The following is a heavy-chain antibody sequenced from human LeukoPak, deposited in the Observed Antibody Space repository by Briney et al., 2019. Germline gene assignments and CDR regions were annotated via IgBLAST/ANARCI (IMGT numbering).Heavy chain of an antibody. CDR1: DYSISSGYY. J-gene: IGHJ6*02. Sequence: SETLSLTCSVSDYSISSGYYWGWIRQPPGKGLEWIGSIYHSGSTYYNPPLKSRVTISVDTSKNQFSLKLSSVTAADTAVYYCARDGVPGLYYYGMDVWGQGTTVTVSS. CDR2: IYHSGST. CDR3: ARDGVPGLYYYGMDV. V-gene: IGHV4-38-2*02. D-gene: IGHD3-16*01.